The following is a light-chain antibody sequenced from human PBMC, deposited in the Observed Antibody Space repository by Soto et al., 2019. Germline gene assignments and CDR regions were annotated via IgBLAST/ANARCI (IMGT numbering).Light chain of an antibody. Sequence: QSVLTQPASVSGSPGQSITISCTGTSSDTAGYNYVSWYQQHPGKAPKLMIYEVSNRPSGVSNRFSGSQSGNTASLTISGLQAEDEANYHCSSYTTSNTPLYGFGHGTKV. CDR3: SSYTTSNTPLYG. J-gene: IGLJ1*01. CDR2: EVS. CDR1: SSDTAGYNY. V-gene: IGLV2-14*01.